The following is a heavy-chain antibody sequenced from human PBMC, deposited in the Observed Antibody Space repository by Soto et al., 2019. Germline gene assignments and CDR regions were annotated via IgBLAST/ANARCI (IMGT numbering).Heavy chain of an antibody. J-gene: IGHJ4*02. V-gene: IGHV1-3*01. CDR1: GYTFTSYA. CDR3: ARDAAPHYYDSSLPIDY. Sequence: QVQLVQSGAEVKKPGASVKVSCKASGYTFTSYAMHWVRQAPGQRLEWMGWINAGNGNTKYSQKFQGRVTITRDTSASTAYMELSSLRSEDTAVYYCARDAAPHYYDSSLPIDYWGQGTLVTVSS. CDR2: INAGNGNT. D-gene: IGHD3-22*01.